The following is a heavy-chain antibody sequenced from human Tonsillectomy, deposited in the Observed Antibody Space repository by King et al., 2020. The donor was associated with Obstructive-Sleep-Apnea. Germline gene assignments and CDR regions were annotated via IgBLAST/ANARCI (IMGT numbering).Heavy chain of an antibody. CDR1: GGSISNYY. J-gene: IGHJ2*01. CDR3: ARVAVDYGETRFYWYFDL. Sequence: QLQESGPGLVKPSETLSLTCTVSGGSISNYYWSWIRRPPGKGLEWIGYIYYTGSTNYNPSLKSRVTISVDTSKNQFSLRLNSVTPADTAVYYCARVAVDYGETRFYWYFDLWGRGTLVTVSS. V-gene: IGHV4-59*01. CDR2: IYYTGST. D-gene: IGHD4-17*01.